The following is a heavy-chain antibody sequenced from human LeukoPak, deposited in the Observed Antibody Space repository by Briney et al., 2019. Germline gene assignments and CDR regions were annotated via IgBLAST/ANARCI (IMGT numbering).Heavy chain of an antibody. CDR1: GGSISSGSHY. D-gene: IGHD3-10*01. CDR3: AREFVS. CDR2: IYTSGTT. V-gene: IGHV4-61*02. J-gene: IGHJ5*02. Sequence: SETLSLTCTVSGGSISSGSHYWSWIRQPAGKGLEWIGLIYTSGTTKTNPSLESRVTISLDTSKNQFSLKLGSVTAADTAVYYCAREFVSWGQGTLVTVSS.